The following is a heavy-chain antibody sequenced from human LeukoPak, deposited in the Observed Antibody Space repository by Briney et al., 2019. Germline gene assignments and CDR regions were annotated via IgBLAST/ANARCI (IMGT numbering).Heavy chain of an antibody. CDR3: ARDSYDYFDY. J-gene: IGHJ4*02. V-gene: IGHV4-59*01. Sequence: PSETLSLTCTVSGGSISSYYWSWIRQPPGKGLEWIGYIYYSGSTNYNPFLKSRVTISVDTSKNQFSLKLSSVTAADTAVYYCARDSYDYFDYWGQGTLVTVSS. D-gene: IGHD5-12*01. CDR2: IYYSGST. CDR1: GGSISSYY.